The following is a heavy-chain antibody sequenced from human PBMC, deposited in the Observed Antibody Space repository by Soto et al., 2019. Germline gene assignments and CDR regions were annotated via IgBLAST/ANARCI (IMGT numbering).Heavy chain of an antibody. Sequence: GGSLRLSCAASGFTFSSYTMSWVRQAPGKGLEWVSAIIGSGVITYYADSVKGRFTISRDNSKNTLYLQMNSLRAEDTAVYYCAKGTSRTTTVSWFDPWGQGTLVTVSS. CDR2: IIGSGVIT. CDR3: AKGTSRTTTVSWFDP. CDR1: GFTFSSYT. J-gene: IGHJ5*02. V-gene: IGHV3-23*01. D-gene: IGHD4-4*01.